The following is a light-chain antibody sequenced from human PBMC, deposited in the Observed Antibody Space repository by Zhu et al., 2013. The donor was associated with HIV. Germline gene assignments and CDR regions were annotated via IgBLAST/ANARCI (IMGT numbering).Light chain of an antibody. CDR2: DTS. Sequence: EIVLTQSPTTLSLSPGERATLSCRASQSVSSYLAWYQQKPGQAPRLLIYDTSNRATGIPARFSGSGSGTDFTLTISSLEPEDFAVYYCQQRISWPFTFGQGDHDWRL. CDR1: QSVSSY. J-gene: IGKJ5*01. CDR3: QQRISWPFT. V-gene: IGKV3-11*01.